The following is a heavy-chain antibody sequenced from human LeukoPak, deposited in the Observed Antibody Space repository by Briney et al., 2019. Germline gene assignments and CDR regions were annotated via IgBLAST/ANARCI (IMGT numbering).Heavy chain of an antibody. V-gene: IGHV3-43*02. CDR3: AKGLRDSSSPDY. Sequence: GGSLRLSCAASRFTFDNYAMHWVRQAPGKGLEWVSLIGGDGGRTYYADSVKGRFIISRDNSRNSLFLQMNSLRTEDTALYYCAKGLRDSSSPDYWGQGTLVTVSS. D-gene: IGHD6-6*01. J-gene: IGHJ4*02. CDR2: IGGDGGRT. CDR1: RFTFDNYA.